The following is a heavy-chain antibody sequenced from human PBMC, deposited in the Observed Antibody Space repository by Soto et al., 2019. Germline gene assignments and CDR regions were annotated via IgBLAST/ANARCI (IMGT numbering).Heavy chain of an antibody. V-gene: IGHV3-48*01. D-gene: IGHD2-2*01. Sequence: EVQLVESGGDLVQPGGSLRLSCVASGFDFNRYSMNWVRQAPGKGLEWISYINSGSNSVFYAVAVKGRFTSSRDNTKNSLYLQMNSLIAEDTALYNCTSSTSPDAYWGQGNLVTVSS. CDR3: TSSTSPDAY. CDR1: GFDFNRYS. J-gene: IGHJ4*02. CDR2: INSGSNSV.